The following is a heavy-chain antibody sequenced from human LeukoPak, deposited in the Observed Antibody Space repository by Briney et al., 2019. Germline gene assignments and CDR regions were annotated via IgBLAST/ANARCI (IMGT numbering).Heavy chain of an antibody. D-gene: IGHD6-13*01. CDR1: GGTFSSYA. V-gene: IGHV1-69*06. J-gene: IGHJ5*02. Sequence: ASVKVSCKASGGTFSSYAISWVRQAPGQGLEWMGGIIPIFGTANYAQKFQGRVTITADKSTSTAYMELSSLRSEDTAVYYCARVAAAGTRGWFDPWGQGTLVTVSS. CDR3: ARVAAAGTRGWFDP. CDR2: IIPIFGTA.